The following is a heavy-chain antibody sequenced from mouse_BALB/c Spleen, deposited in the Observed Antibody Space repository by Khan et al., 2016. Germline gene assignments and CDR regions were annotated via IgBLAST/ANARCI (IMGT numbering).Heavy chain of an antibody. D-gene: IGHD2-12*01. CDR3: SSDYDGFAY. J-gene: IGHJ3*01. CDR1: GFSLTGYG. CDR2: IWADGRT. Sequence: QVQLKESGPGLVAPSQSLSITCTVSGFSLTGYGVNWVRQPPGKGLEWPGKIWADGRTDYNSVLKSRVSTSTDNSKSQVVLKMNSLQTDDTANYYCSSDYDGFAYWGQGTLVIVSA. V-gene: IGHV2-6-7*01.